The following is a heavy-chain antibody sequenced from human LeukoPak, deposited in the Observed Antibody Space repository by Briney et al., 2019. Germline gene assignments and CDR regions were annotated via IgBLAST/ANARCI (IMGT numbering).Heavy chain of an antibody. Sequence: SETLSLACAVYGGSFSGYYWSWIRQPPGKGLEWIGEINHSGSTNYNPSLKSRVTISVDTSKNQFSLKLSSVTAADTAVYYCARGGGITMVRGVILNWFDPWGQGTLVTVSS. CDR1: GGSFSGYY. V-gene: IGHV4-34*01. CDR3: ARGGGITMVRGVILNWFDP. D-gene: IGHD3-10*01. CDR2: INHSGST. J-gene: IGHJ5*02.